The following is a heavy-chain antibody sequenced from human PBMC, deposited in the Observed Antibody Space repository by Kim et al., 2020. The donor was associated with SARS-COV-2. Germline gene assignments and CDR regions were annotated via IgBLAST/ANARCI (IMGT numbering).Heavy chain of an antibody. J-gene: IGHJ3*02. CDR3: ARHGYYYGSGSYPDAFHI. V-gene: IGHV4-39*01. Sequence: SETLSLTCTVSGASISSSSYYWGWIRQPPGKGLEWIGGFCYSGSTYYNPSLKSRVTISVDTSKNQFSLKLNSVTAADTAVYYCARHGYYYGSGSYPDAFHIWGQGTMVTVSS. CDR2: FCYSGST. D-gene: IGHD3-10*01. CDR1: GASISSSSYY.